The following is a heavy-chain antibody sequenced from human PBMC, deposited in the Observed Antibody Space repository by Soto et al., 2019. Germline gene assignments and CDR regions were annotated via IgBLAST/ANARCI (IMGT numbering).Heavy chain of an antibody. Sequence: GASVKVSCKASGYTFTGYYTHWVRQAPGQGLEWMGWINPNSGGTNYAQKFQGWVTMTRDTSISTAYMELSRLRSDDTAVYYCAMSIAARYATWFDPWGQGTLVTVSS. V-gene: IGHV1-2*04. CDR3: AMSIAARYATWFDP. J-gene: IGHJ5*02. CDR2: INPNSGGT. D-gene: IGHD6-6*01. CDR1: GYTFTGYY.